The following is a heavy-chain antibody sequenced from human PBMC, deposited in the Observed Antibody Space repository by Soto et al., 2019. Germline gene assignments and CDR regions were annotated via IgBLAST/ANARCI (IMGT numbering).Heavy chain of an antibody. Sequence: ASVKVSCTASGGTFSSYAISWVRQAPGQGLEWMGGIIPIFGTANYAQKFQGRVTITADESTSTAYMELSSLRSEDTAVYYCARHYYDSSDFDYWGQGTLVTVSS. J-gene: IGHJ4*02. CDR1: GGTFSSYA. D-gene: IGHD3-22*01. V-gene: IGHV1-69*13. CDR3: ARHYYDSSDFDY. CDR2: IIPIFGTA.